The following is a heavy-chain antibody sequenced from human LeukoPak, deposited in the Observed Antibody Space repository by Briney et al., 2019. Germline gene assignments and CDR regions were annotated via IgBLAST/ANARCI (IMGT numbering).Heavy chain of an antibody. D-gene: IGHD2-2*03. CDR1: GFTFNTNT. CDR2: IYYSGST. Sequence: TGGSLRLSCAASGFTFNTNTMNWVRQAPGKGLEWIGYIYYSGSTNYNPSLKSRVTISVDTSKNQFSLKLSSVTAADTAVYYCARAQSLTYGYDYWGQGTLVTVSS. J-gene: IGHJ4*02. V-gene: IGHV4-59*01. CDR3: ARAQSLTYGYDY.